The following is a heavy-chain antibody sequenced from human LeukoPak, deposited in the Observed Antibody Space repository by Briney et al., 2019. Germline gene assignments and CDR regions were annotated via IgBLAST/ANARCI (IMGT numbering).Heavy chain of an antibody. CDR2: TYYRSKWYN. V-gene: IGHV6-1*01. CDR3: TRGWELRD. J-gene: IGHJ4*02. CDR1: GDSVSSNSAA. Sequence: SQTLSLTCAISGDSVSSNSAAWSWIRQSPSRGLEWLGRTYYRSKWYNDYAVSVKSRITINPDTSKNQLSLQLNSVTPDDTAVYYCTRGWELRDWGQGTLVTVSS. D-gene: IGHD1-26*01.